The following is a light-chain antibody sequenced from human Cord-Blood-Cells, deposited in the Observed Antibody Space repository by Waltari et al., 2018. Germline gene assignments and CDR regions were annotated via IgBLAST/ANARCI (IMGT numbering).Light chain of an antibody. CDR3: QQSYSTQWT. CDR1: QSISSY. CDR2: AAS. Sequence: DIQMTQSPSSLSASVGDRVTITCRASQSISSYLNWYQQKPGKAPKLLIYAASSLQSGVPSRFSGSGSGTDFTLTISSLQPEDFATYYCQQSYSTQWTIGQGTKVEIK. V-gene: IGKV1-39*01. J-gene: IGKJ1*01.